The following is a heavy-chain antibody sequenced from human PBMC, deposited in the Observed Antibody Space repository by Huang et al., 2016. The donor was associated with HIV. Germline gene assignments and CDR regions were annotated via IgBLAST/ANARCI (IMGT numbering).Heavy chain of an antibody. CDR1: GFTFSSYW. V-gene: IGHV3-74*01. CDR2: SNSDGSSS. CDR3: VRDPRIQSWLNYFDY. Sequence: EVQLVESGGGLVQPGGSLRLSCAASGFTFSSYWMHWVRQAPGKGGVWVSRSNSDGSSSGYADSVKGRFTISRDNAKNTLYLQMNSLRAEDTAAYYCVRDPRIQSWLNYFDYWGQGTLVSVSS. D-gene: IGHD3-22*01. J-gene: IGHJ4*02.